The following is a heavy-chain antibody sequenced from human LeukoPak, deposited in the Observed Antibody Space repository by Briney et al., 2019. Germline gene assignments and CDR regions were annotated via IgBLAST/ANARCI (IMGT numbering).Heavy chain of an antibody. CDR3: ARDRLDDYVWGSYRYFDY. V-gene: IGHV3-30*14. D-gene: IGHD3-16*02. J-gene: IGHJ4*02. Sequence: PGGSLRLSCAASGFTFSDYNMHWVRQAPGKGLDWVALMSPDGNKKYYADSVKGRFTISRDNSKNTLYLQMNSLRAEDTAVYYCARDRLDDYVWGSYRYFDYWGQGTLVTVSS. CDR1: GFTFSDYN. CDR2: MSPDGNKK.